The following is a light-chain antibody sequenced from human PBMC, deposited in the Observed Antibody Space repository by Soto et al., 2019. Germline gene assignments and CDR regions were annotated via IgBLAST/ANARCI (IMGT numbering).Light chain of an antibody. CDR3: HQYGSSPPT. V-gene: IGKV3-15*01. CDR1: QSVNNN. Sequence: ETLMTQSPATLSVPPGERATLSCRASQSVNNNVAWYQQKLGQAPRVLIYGASTRATGIPARFTGSGSGTEFILTITSLQSEDSAVYYCHQYGSSPPTFGQGTKVDIK. J-gene: IGKJ1*01. CDR2: GAS.